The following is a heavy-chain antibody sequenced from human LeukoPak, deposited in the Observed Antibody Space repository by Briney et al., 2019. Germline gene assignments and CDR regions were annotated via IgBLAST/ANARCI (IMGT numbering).Heavy chain of an antibody. CDR2: INPNSGGT. J-gene: IGHJ6*02. V-gene: IGHV1-2*02. D-gene: IGHD6-13*01. CDR1: GGTFSSYA. Sequence: ASVKVSCKASGGTFSSYAISWVRQAPGQGLEWMGWINPNSGGTNYAQKFQGRVTMTRDTSISTAYMELSRLRSDDTAVYYCARDLGIAAAELYYYGMDVWGQGTTVTVSS. CDR3: ARDLGIAAAELYYYGMDV.